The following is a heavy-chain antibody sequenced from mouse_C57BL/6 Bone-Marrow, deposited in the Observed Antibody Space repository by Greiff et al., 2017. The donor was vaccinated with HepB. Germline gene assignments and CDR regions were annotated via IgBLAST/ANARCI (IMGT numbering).Heavy chain of an antibody. Sequence: VQLQQSVAELVRPGASVKLSCTASGFNIKNTYMHWVKQRPEQGLEWIGRIDPANGNTKYAPKFQGKATITADTFSNTAYLQLSSLTSEDTAIYYCARTLITTVVKWYFDVWGTGTTVTVSS. V-gene: IGHV14-3*01. CDR1: GFNIKNTY. D-gene: IGHD1-1*01. CDR2: IDPANGNT. J-gene: IGHJ1*03. CDR3: ARTLITTVVKWYFDV.